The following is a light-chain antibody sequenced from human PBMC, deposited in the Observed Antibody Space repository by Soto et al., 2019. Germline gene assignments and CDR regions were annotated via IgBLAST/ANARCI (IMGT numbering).Light chain of an antibody. CDR1: SSDVGGYIY. Sequence: QSVLTQPASVSGSPGQSITISCTGTSSDVGGYIYVSWYQQHPGKAPKLMIYEVSNRPSGVSNRFSGSKSGNTASLTISGLQAEDEADYYCSSYSRSSFYAFGNRTKVTVL. J-gene: IGLJ1*01. CDR2: EVS. CDR3: SSYSRSSFYA. V-gene: IGLV2-14*01.